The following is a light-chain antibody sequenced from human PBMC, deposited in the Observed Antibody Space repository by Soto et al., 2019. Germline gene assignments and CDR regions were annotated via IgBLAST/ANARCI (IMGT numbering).Light chain of an antibody. CDR3: QQHNNWPPIT. J-gene: IGKJ5*01. CDR1: QSVSNN. Sequence: EIVMTHCPATLSVSPGERVTLSCRAIQSVSNNLVWYQQKPGQAPRLLMYGSSIRATGIPARFSGSGSGTEFTLTISSLKSEDFPVYYCQQHNNWPPITLGQGTRMEIK. CDR2: GSS. V-gene: IGKV3-15*01.